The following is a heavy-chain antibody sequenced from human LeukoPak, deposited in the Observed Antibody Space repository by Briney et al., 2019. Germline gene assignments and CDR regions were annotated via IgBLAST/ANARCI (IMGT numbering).Heavy chain of an antibody. CDR2: IYYMVST. CDR1: AGSPTGAS. V-gene: IGHV4-39*01. CDR3: ARLVRGYNVGYDFRAIDY. J-gene: IGHJ4*02. Sequence: PERRSLTCALDAGSPTGASCGCVRHPPKGRREWNGTIYYMVSTYYNPSLNSRVTISVDTSKNQFSLKLTSVNGADTAVYCCARLVRGYNVGYDFRAIDYWGQGTLVTVSS. D-gene: IGHD5-18*01.